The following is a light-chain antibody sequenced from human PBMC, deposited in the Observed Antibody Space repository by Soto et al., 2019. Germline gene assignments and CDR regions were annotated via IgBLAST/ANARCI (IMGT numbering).Light chain of an antibody. CDR1: QSISDY. V-gene: IGKV1-39*01. Sequence: DIQMTQSPSSLSAPIRDRVTISFRTSQSISDYLTWYQHKPGRSPKLLIYTTSSLQTGVPLRFSGSGAGTDFTVTISGLQPEDFATYYCQQTYSTPTWKFGQGTNGDIK. CDR3: QQTYSTPTWK. J-gene: IGKJ1*01. CDR2: TTS.